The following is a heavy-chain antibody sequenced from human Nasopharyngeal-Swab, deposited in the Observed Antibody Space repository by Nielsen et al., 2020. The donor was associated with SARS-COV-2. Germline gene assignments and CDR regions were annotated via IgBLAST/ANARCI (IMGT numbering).Heavy chain of an antibody. J-gene: IGHJ4*02. Sequence: SETLSLTCTVAGGAIKRYYWRWVRQPPGKGLEWIGNFFYSGTPNYNPSLKSRVTISVDAPRNQFSLRLNSVTSADTAMYYCARDSSGLHVWGQGTLVTVSS. CDR2: FFYSGTP. V-gene: IGHV4-59*01. CDR3: ARDSSGLHV. D-gene: IGHD6-25*01. CDR1: GGAIKRYY.